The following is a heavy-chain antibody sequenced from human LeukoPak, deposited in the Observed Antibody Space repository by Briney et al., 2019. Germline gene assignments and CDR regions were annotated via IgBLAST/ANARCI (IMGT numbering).Heavy chain of an antibody. CDR3: ARDRSCTGGSCYMDV. J-gene: IGHJ6*03. D-gene: IGHD2-15*01. CDR2: ISGGGIST. V-gene: IGHV3-23*01. CDR1: GFTFSSYA. Sequence: GGSLSLSCAASGFTFSSYAMTWVRQARGEGLEWVSAISGGGISTYYADSVKGRFTISRDNSKNTLSLQMSSLRVEDTAVYYCARDRSCTGGSCYMDVWGRGTTVTVSS.